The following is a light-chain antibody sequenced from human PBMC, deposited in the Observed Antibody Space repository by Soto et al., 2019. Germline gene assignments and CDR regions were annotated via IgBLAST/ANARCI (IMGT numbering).Light chain of an antibody. CDR1: QSVSSNY. CDR3: QQYGSSPTWT. CDR2: DAS. Sequence: EIVLTQSPGTLSLSPGERATLSCRASQSVSSNYLAWYQQKPGQAPRLVIYDASSRATGIPDRFSGSGSGTDFTLTISRVEPEDFAVYYCQQYGSSPTWTFGQGTKVEIK. J-gene: IGKJ1*01. V-gene: IGKV3-20*01.